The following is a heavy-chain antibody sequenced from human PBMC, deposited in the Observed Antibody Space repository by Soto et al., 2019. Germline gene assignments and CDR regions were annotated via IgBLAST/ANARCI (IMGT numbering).Heavy chain of an antibody. CDR1: GYTLTELS. J-gene: IGHJ3*02. CDR3: VTPPPYSSGSPDAFDI. CDR2: FDPEDGET. V-gene: IGHV1-24*01. Sequence: ASVKVSCKVSGYTLTELSMHWVRQAPGKGLEWMGGFDPEDGETIYAQKFQGRVTMTEDTSTDTAYMELSSLRSEDTAVYYCVTPPPYSSGSPDAFDIWGQGTMVTVSS. D-gene: IGHD6-19*01.